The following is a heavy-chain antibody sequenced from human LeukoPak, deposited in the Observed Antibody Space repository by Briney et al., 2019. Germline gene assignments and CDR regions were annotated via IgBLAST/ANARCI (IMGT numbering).Heavy chain of an antibody. CDR3: ARDRVAVAGTRYFDY. V-gene: IGHV3-21*01. Sequence: GGFLRLSCAASGFTFSSYSMNWVRQAPGKGLEWVSSISSSSSYIYYADSVKGRFTISRDNAKNSLYLQMNSLRAEDTAVYYCARDRVAVAGTRYFDYWGQGTLVTVSS. CDR2: ISSSSSYI. D-gene: IGHD6-19*01. J-gene: IGHJ4*02. CDR1: GFTFSSYS.